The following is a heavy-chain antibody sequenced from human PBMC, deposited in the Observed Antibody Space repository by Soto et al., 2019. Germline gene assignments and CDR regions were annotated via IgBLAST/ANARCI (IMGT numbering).Heavy chain of an antibody. CDR1: GFTFSSYG. D-gene: IGHD3-10*01. Sequence: GGSLRLSCAASGFTFSSYGMHWVRQAPGKGLEWVAVISYDGSNKYYADSVKGRFTISRANSKNTLYLQMNSLRAEDTAVYYCAKDWALEVRGVIIPQDYYYGMDVWGQGTTVTVSS. V-gene: IGHV3-30*18. J-gene: IGHJ6*02. CDR3: AKDWALEVRGVIIPQDYYYGMDV. CDR2: ISYDGSNK.